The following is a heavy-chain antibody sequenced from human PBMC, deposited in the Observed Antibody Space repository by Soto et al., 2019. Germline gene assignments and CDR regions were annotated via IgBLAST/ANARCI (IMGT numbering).Heavy chain of an antibody. J-gene: IGHJ4*02. CDR1: GFTFSSYG. D-gene: IGHD7-27*01. CDR2: ISYDGSNK. Sequence: PGGSLRLSCAASGFTFSSYGMHWVRQAPGKGLEWVAVISYDGSNKYYADSVKGRFTISRDNSKNTLYLQMNSLRAEDTAVYYCAKDLPNWFFDYWGQGTLVTVSS. V-gene: IGHV3-30*18. CDR3: AKDLPNWFFDY.